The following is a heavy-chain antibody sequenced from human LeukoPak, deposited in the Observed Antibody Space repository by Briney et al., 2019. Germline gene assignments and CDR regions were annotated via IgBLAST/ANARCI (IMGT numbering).Heavy chain of an antibody. D-gene: IGHD2-15*01. CDR2: MNPNSGNT. Sequence: ASVKVSCKASGYTFTSFDINWVRQATGQGLEWMGWMNPNSGNTGYAQKFQGRVTMTRNTSISTAYMELSSLRSEDTAVYYCARAAGFCSAGSCYSWFDPWGQGTLVTVSS. V-gene: IGHV1-8*01. CDR3: ARAAGFCSAGSCYSWFDP. CDR1: GYTFTSFD. J-gene: IGHJ5*02.